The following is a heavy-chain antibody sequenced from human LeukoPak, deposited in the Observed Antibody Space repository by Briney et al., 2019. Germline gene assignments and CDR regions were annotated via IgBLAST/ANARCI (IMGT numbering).Heavy chain of an antibody. Sequence: ASVKVSCKASGGTFSSYAISWVRQAPGQGLEWMGRIIPILGIANYAQKFQGRVTITADKSTSTAYMELSSLRSEDTAAYYCARYYDFWSGYYGYYGMDVWGQGTTVTVSS. V-gene: IGHV1-69*04. CDR1: GGTFSSYA. CDR2: IIPILGIA. J-gene: IGHJ6*02. CDR3: ARYYDFWSGYYGYYGMDV. D-gene: IGHD3-3*01.